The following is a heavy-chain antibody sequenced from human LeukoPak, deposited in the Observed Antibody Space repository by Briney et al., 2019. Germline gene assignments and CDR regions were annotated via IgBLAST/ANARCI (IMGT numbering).Heavy chain of an antibody. D-gene: IGHD2-8*01. CDR2: IYYSGST. CDR1: GGSISSSSYY. V-gene: IGHV4-39*01. Sequence: SETLSLTCTVSGGSISSSSYYWGWIRQPPGKGLEWIGSIYYSGSTYYNPSLKSRVTISVDTSKNQFSLKLSSVTAADTAVYYCARSGVQPGGAFDIWGQGTMVTVSS. CDR3: ARSGVQPGGAFDI. J-gene: IGHJ3*02.